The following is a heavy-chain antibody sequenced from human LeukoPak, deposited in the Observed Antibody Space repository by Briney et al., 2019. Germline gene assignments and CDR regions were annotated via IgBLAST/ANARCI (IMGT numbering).Heavy chain of an antibody. CDR2: ISSSSIYI. CDR3: ARVGPWIQLKNAFDI. Sequence: GGSLRLSCAASGFTFSGYSMNWVRQAPGKGLEWVSSISSSSIYIYYADSVKGRFTISRDNAKTSLYLQMNSLRAEDTAVYYCARVGPWIQLKNAFDIWGQGTMVTVSS. J-gene: IGHJ3*02. CDR1: GFTFSGYS. D-gene: IGHD5-18*01. V-gene: IGHV3-21*01.